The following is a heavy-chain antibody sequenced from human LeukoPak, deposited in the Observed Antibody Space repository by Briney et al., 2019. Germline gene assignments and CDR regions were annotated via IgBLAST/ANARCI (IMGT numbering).Heavy chain of an antibody. V-gene: IGHV1-46*01. CDR3: ARFVGYCSSTSCWPNDY. CDR2: INPSGGST. Sequence: ASVKVSCKASGYTFTSYYIHWVRQAPGQGLEWMGIINPSGGSTSYAQKFQGRVTMTRDMSTSTVYMELSSLTSEDTAVYYCARFVGYCSSTSCWPNDYWGQGTQVTVSS. J-gene: IGHJ4*02. D-gene: IGHD2-2*01. CDR1: GYTFTSYY.